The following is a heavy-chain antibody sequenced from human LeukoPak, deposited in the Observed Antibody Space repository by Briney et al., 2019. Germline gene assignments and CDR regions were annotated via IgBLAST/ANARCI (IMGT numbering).Heavy chain of an antibody. D-gene: IGHD6-19*01. V-gene: IGHV1-69*04. CDR3: ARDRSSGYNWFDP. CDR2: IIPILGIA. J-gene: IGHJ5*02. CDR1: GGTFSSYT. Sequence: SVKVSCKASGGTFSSYTINWVRQAPGQGLEWMGRIIPILGIANYAQKFQGRVTITADKSTSTAYMELSSLRSEDTAVYYCARDRSSGYNWFDPWGQGTLVTVSS.